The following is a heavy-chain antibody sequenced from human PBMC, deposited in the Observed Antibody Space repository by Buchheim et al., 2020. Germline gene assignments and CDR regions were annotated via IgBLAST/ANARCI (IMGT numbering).Heavy chain of an antibody. D-gene: IGHD3-22*01. V-gene: IGHV4-59*01. J-gene: IGHJ4*02. CDR3: AREFFHGSSGPRSNYFDY. Sequence: QVQLQESGPGLVTPSETLSLTCTVSGGSLSSGYWSWIRQPPGTGLEWMGYISFSGHSLYNPSFERRVTVSVDTSKNPVSLTLNSVTAADTAVYYCAREFFHGSSGPRSNYFDYWGQGIL. CDR1: GGSLSSGY. CDR2: ISFSGHS.